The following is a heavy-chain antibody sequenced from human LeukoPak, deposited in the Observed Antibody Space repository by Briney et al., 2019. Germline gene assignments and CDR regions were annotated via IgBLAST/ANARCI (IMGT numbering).Heavy chain of an antibody. Sequence: GGSLRLSCAASGFTFSSYAMHWVRQAPGKGLEWVAVISYDGSNKYYADSVKGRFTISRDNSKNTLYLQMNSLRAEDMAVYYCARGGSVYDYVWGSYRWILDYWGQGTLVTVSS. J-gene: IGHJ4*02. V-gene: IGHV3-30*04. CDR2: ISYDGSNK. D-gene: IGHD3-16*02. CDR1: GFTFSSYA. CDR3: ARGGSVYDYVWGSYRWILDY.